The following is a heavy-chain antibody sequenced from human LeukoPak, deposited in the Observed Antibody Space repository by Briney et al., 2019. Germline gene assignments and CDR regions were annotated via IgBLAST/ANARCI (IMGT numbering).Heavy chain of an antibody. D-gene: IGHD6-13*01. V-gene: IGHV4-34*01. CDR1: GGSFTGYY. CDR3: ARGIATADSLTFYYFDS. Sequence: SETLSLTCAVYGGSFTGYYWSWIRQPPGMGLEWIGEISHSGSTTYNPPLKSRVTLSVDTSKDQFSLKLNSVTAADTAVYYCARGIATADSLTFYYFDSWGQGTLVTVSS. CDR2: ISHSGST. J-gene: IGHJ4*02.